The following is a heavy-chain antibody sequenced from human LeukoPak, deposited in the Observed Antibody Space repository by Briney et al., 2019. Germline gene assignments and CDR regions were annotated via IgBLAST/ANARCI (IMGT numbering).Heavy chain of an antibody. D-gene: IGHD3-16*01. Sequence: ASVKVSCKASGYTFTSYDINWVRQATGQGLEWMGWMNPNSGNTGYAQKFQGRVTITRNTSISTAYMELSSLRSEDTAVYYCARVVIWGYNWFDPWGQGTLVTVSS. V-gene: IGHV1-8*03. CDR2: MNPNSGNT. J-gene: IGHJ5*02. CDR3: ARVVIWGYNWFDP. CDR1: GYTFTSYD.